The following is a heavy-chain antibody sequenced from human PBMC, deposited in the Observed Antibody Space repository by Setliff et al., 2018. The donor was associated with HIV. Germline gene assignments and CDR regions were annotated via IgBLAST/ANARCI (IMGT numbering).Heavy chain of an antibody. D-gene: IGHD3-22*01. CDR3: ARQKETYYYDSSGYPAYFDY. Sequence: PSETLSLTCTVSGGSISSSNYYWGWIRQPPGKGLEWIGSIYHSGSTYYSPSLKSRVSFSVDTSKNQLSLKLRSVTAADSAMYYCARQKETYYYDSSGYPAYFDYWGQGTLVTVSS. J-gene: IGHJ4*02. CDR1: GGSISSSNYY. CDR2: IYHSGST. V-gene: IGHV4-39*01.